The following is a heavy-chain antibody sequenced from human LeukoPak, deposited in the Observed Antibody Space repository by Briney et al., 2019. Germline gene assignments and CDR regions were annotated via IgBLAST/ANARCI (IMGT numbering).Heavy chain of an antibody. D-gene: IGHD3-16*01. CDR1: GDSISSNH. CDR2: ISYIGKT. V-gene: IGHV4-59*01. CDR3: ARVGRGDHTWGSYYCDH. Sequence: SETLSLTCIVSGDSISSNHWSWIRHPPGKGLEWIAYISYIGKTSYTPSLKSRVTISVDTSKNQFSLKLSSVTAADTAVYYCARVGRGDHTWGSYYCDHWGQGTLVTVSS. J-gene: IGHJ4*02.